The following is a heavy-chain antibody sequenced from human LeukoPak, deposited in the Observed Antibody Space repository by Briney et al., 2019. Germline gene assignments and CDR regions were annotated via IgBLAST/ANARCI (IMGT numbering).Heavy chain of an antibody. Sequence: PGGSLRLSCAASGFTVSSNYMSWVRQARGKGLEWVSVIYSGGSAYYADSVKGRFTISRDNSKNTLYLQMNSLRAEDTAVYYCARPSGYELYFDYWGQGTLVTVSS. V-gene: IGHV3-53*01. CDR2: IYSGGSA. CDR1: GFTVSSNY. D-gene: IGHD5-12*01. CDR3: ARPSGYELYFDY. J-gene: IGHJ4*02.